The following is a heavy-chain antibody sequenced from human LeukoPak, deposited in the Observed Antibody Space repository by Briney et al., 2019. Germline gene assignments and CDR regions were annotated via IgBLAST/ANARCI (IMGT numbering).Heavy chain of an antibody. Sequence: VASVTVSCKASGGTFSSYAISWVRQAPGQGLEWMGGIIPIFGTANYAQKFQGRVTITADESTSTAYMELSSLRSEDTAVYYCARGDSYDSSGYYFPLGSYWGQGTLVTVSS. D-gene: IGHD3-22*01. CDR1: GGTFSSYA. J-gene: IGHJ4*02. CDR3: ARGDSYDSSGYYFPLGSY. V-gene: IGHV1-69*13. CDR2: IIPIFGTA.